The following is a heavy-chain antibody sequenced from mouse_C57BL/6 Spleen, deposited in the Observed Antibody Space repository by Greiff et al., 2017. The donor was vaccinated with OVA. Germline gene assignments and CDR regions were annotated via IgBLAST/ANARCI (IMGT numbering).Heavy chain of an antibody. CDR2: INPSNGGT. V-gene: IGHV1-53*01. Sequence: QVQLQQPGTDLVKPGASVKLSCKASGYTFTSYWMHWVKQRPGQGLEWIGNINPSNGGTKYNEKFKSKGTLTVDKSSSTAYMQLSSLTSEDSAVYYCARDYYGSSYYFDYWGQGTTLTVSS. CDR3: ARDYYGSSYYFDY. D-gene: IGHD1-1*01. J-gene: IGHJ2*01. CDR1: GYTFTSYW.